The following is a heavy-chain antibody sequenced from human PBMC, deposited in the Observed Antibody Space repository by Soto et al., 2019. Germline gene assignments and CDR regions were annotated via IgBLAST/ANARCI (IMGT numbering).Heavy chain of an antibody. CDR1: GASITYGAYS. V-gene: IGHV4-30-2*01. J-gene: IGHJ4*02. CDR3: ARGGGFDSFDY. CDR2: INHLETT. Sequence: QLQLHMSGSGLVKPSQTLSLTCTVSGASITYGAYSWSWIRQTPGKGLEWIGYINHLETTFYNPSVERRLTLSIDRTKNQFSLNLKSMSAADRAVYFCARGGGFDSFDYWGQGILVTVSS. D-gene: IGHD3-10*01.